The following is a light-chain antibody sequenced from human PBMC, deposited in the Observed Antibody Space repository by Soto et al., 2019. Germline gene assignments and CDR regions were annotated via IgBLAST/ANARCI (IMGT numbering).Light chain of an antibody. Sequence: QSALTQPASVSGSPGQSITISCTGTNSGVGGYNYVSWYQQHPGKAPKLMIYDVSNRPSGVSNRFSGSKSGNTASLTISGLQAEDEADYYCSSYTSSSTLVFGGGTKVTVL. CDR1: NSGVGGYNY. CDR3: SSYTSSSTLV. CDR2: DVS. V-gene: IGLV2-14*01. J-gene: IGLJ2*01.